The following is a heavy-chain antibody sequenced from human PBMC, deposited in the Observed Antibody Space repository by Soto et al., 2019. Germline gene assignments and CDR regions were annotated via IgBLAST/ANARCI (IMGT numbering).Heavy chain of an antibody. D-gene: IGHD4-17*01. J-gene: IGHJ4*02. CDR2: INPDSGGT. Sequence: QVQLVQSGAEMKKPGASLTVSCEASGYTFRDFYIHWVRQAPAQGLEWMGWINPDSGGTLYAQTFQGRVTMTRDTSTGTAYLTLSSLRSGDTALYYCARDPGHDYGEYYYDLWGQGTLVTVSS. CDR1: GYTFRDFY. V-gene: IGHV1-2*02. CDR3: ARDPGHDYGEYYYDL.